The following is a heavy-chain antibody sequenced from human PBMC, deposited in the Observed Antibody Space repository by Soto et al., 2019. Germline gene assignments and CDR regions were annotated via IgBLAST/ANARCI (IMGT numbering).Heavy chain of an antibody. CDR1: GLTLRSYW. CDR2: ISGSGGST. J-gene: IGHJ3*02. CDR3: AKDLGPYYDFWSGYYPYAFDI. Sequence: PGGSLRLSCAASGLTLRSYWMHWVRQAPGKGLEWVSAISGSGGSTYYADSVKGRFTISRDNSKNTLYLQMNSLRAEDTAVYYCAKDLGPYYDFWSGYYPYAFDIWGQGTMVTVSS. V-gene: IGHV3-23*01. D-gene: IGHD3-3*01.